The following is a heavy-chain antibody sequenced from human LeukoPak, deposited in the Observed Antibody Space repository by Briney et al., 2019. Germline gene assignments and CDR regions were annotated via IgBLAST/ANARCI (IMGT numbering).Heavy chain of an antibody. CDR2: MNPNSGNT. D-gene: IGHD3-22*01. CDR1: GYTFTSYD. CDR3: ARAGIVVVSTRDYYYYYMDV. J-gene: IGHJ6*03. Sequence: ASVKVSCKASGYTFTSYDINWVRQVTGQGLEWMGWMNPNSGNTGYAQKFQGRVTMTRNTSISTAYMELSSLRSEDTAVYYCARAGIVVVSTRDYYYYYMDVWGKGTTVTVSS. V-gene: IGHV1-8*01.